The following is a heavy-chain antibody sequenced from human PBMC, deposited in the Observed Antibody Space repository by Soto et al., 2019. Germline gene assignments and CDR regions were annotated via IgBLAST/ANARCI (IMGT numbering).Heavy chain of an antibody. D-gene: IGHD3-3*01. CDR2: IYSGGST. V-gene: IGHV3-53*01. CDR3: ARDHGFTIFGGYYYGMDV. Sequence: PGGSLSLSCAASGFTVSTYYMTWVRQVPGKGLEWVSVIYSGGSTYYADSVKGRFTISRDNSKNTLYLQMNSLRAEDTAVYYCARDHGFTIFGGYYYGMDVWGQGTTVTVSS. CDR1: GFTVSTYY. J-gene: IGHJ6*02.